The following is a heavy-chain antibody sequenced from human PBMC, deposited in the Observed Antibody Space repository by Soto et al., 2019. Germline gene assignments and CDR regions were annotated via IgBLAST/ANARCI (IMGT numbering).Heavy chain of an antibody. CDR3: ARGRGTEHNWNFLDVFNV. J-gene: IGHJ3*01. V-gene: IGHV5-51*01. D-gene: IGHD1-7*01. Sequence: PGESLKISCEGSGYTFSTYWIGWVRQMPGKGLEWLGLIYPADSDVRYSPSFQGHVTMSADESSSTAYLQWASLKASDAAIYYCARGRGTEHNWNFLDVFNVWGQGTMVTVSS. CDR1: GYTFSTYW. CDR2: IYPADSDV.